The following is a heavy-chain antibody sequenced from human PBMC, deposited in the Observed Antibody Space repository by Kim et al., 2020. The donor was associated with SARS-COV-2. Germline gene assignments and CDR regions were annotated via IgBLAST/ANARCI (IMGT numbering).Heavy chain of an antibody. D-gene: IGHD3-10*01. V-gene: IGHV7-4-1*01. CDR1: GYAFTNFG. Sequence: ASVKVSCKASGYAFTNFGINWVRQVPGQGLEWMGRINPNTGNPTYAPGFTGRFVFYLDTSVNTAYLQISSLRAEDTAVYYCARGLEGHRALGESCWGQGTLVTVSS. CDR3: ARGLEGHRALGESC. J-gene: IGHJ4*02. CDR2: INPNTGNP.